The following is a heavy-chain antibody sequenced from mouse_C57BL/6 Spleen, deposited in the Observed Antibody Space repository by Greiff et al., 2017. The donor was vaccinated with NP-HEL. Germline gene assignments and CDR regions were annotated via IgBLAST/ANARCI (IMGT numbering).Heavy chain of an antibody. CDR2: IDPSDSYT. CDR3: ARFYCSEGFAY. D-gene: IGHD2-13*01. Sequence: QVQLQQPGAELVMPGASVKLSCKASGYTFTSYWMHWVKQRPGQGLEWIGEIDPSDSYTNYKQKFKGKSTLTVDKSSSTAYMQLSSLTSEDSAVYYCARFYCSEGFAYWGQGTLVTVSA. CDR1: GYTFTSYW. V-gene: IGHV1-69*01. J-gene: IGHJ3*01.